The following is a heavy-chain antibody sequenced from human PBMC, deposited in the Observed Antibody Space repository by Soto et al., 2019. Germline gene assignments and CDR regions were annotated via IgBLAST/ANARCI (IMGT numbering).Heavy chain of an antibody. V-gene: IGHV4-59*01. CDR1: GGSISDFY. CDR3: ARVGGLAARTFDY. D-gene: IGHD6-6*01. J-gene: IGHJ4*02. CDR2: IYYSGST. Sequence: GPGPGRASETLSLTCTVSGGSISDFYWNWIRHPPGKGLEWIGYIYYSGSTNYNPSLKSRVTISVDTSKNQFSLNLRSMSPADTAVYYCARVGGLAARTFDYWGPGTLVTVSS.